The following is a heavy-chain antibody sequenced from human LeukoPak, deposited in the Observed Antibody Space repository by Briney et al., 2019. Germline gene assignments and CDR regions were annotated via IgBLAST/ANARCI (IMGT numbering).Heavy chain of an antibody. CDR1: GYTFTGYY. CDR2: INPNSGGT. Sequence: ASVKVSCKASGYTFTGYYMHWVRQAPGQGLEWMGWINPNSGGTNYAQKFQGRVTMTRDTSISTAYMELSRLGSDDTAVYYCARDQYYYGSGSYYTHFDYWGQGTLVTVSS. V-gene: IGHV1-2*02. D-gene: IGHD3-10*01. CDR3: ARDQYYYGSGSYYTHFDY. J-gene: IGHJ4*02.